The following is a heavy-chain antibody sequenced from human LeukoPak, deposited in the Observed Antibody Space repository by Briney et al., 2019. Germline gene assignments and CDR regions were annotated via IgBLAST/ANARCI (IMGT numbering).Heavy chain of an antibody. V-gene: IGHV3-23*01. CDR1: GFTFSSYA. CDR3: ARDRGTGYYFDY. Sequence: GGSLRLSCAASGFTFSSYAMSWVRQAPGKGLEWVSAISGSGGSTYYADSVKGRFTISRDNSKNTLYLQMSSLRAEDTAVYYCARDRGTGYYFDYWGQGTLVTVSS. CDR2: ISGSGGST. J-gene: IGHJ4*02. D-gene: IGHD3-10*01.